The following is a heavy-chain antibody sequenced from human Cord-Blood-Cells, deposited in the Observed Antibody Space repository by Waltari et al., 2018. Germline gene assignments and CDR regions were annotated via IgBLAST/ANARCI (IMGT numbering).Heavy chain of an antibody. Sequence: QVQLVQSGAEVKKPGPSVKVSCKASGYTFTSYAMHWVLYPPGQRLEWMGWINAGNGNTKYSQKFQGRVTITRDTSASTAYMELSSLRSEDTAVYYCARDRCTNGVCYFDYWGQGTLVTVSS. CDR1: GYTFTSYA. CDR2: INAGNGNT. J-gene: IGHJ4*02. CDR3: ARDRCTNGVCYFDY. D-gene: IGHD2-8*01. V-gene: IGHV1-3*01.